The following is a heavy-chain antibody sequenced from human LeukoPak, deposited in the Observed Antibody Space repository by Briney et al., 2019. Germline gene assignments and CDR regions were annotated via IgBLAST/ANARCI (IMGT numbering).Heavy chain of an antibody. Sequence: GGTLRLSCAASGFTFSHHGMNWVRQAPGKGLEWVSGVGPSGARTYYADSVKGRFTVSRDNAKNSLYLQMNSLRAEDTAVYYCGRGHWGLDYWGQGTLVTVSS. D-gene: IGHD7-27*01. CDR2: VGPSGART. CDR3: GRGHWGLDY. J-gene: IGHJ4*02. V-gene: IGHV3-23*01. CDR1: GFTFSHHG.